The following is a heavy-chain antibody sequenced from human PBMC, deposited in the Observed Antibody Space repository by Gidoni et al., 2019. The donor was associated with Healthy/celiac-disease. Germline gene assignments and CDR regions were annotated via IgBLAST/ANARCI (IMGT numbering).Heavy chain of an antibody. CDR3: ARERVAGKTLNWFDP. D-gene: IGHD6-19*01. CDR2: INPNSGGT. V-gene: IGHV1-2*04. Sequence: QVQLVQSGAEVKKPGASVKVSCKASGYTFTGYYMHWVRQAPGQGLEWMGWINPNSGGTNYAQKFQGWVTMTRDTSISTAYMELSRLRSDDTAVYYCARERVAGKTLNWFDPWGQGTLVTVSS. J-gene: IGHJ5*02. CDR1: GYTFTGYY.